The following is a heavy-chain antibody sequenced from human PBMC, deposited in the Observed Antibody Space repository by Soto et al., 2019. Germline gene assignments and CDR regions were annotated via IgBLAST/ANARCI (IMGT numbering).Heavy chain of an antibody. J-gene: IGHJ5*02. CDR1: GGSISSGGYY. CDR3: ARSVFP. V-gene: IGHV4-31*01. Sequence: QVQLQESGPGLVKPSQTLSLTCTVSGGSISSGGYYWNWIRQHPGKGLEWIGYVYYSGSTYYNPFLNSPVSISVDTTKNHFSLKLTSVTAADTAVYYCARSVFPWSRGTLVTVSS. CDR2: VYYSGST.